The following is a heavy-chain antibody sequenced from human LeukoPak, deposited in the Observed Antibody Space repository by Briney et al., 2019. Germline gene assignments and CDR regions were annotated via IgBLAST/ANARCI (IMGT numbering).Heavy chain of an antibody. CDR2: IRYDGSNK. CDR3: AKGEGGDYYDFWSGYLGFDY. J-gene: IGHJ4*02. CDR1: GFTFSSYG. Sequence: GGSLRLSCAASGFTFSSYGMHWVRQAPGEGLEWVAFIRYDGSNKYYADSVKGRFTISRDNSKNTLYLQMNSLRAEDTAVYYCAKGEGGDYYDFWSGYLGFDYWGQGTLVTVSS. D-gene: IGHD3-3*01. V-gene: IGHV3-30*02.